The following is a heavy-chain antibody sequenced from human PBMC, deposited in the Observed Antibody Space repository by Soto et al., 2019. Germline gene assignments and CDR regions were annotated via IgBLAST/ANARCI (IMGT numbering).Heavy chain of an antibody. CDR1: GFSLSNARMG. D-gene: IGHD3-16*02. CDR3: ARLPWYYDYVWGSYRYYDY. J-gene: IGHJ4*02. V-gene: IGHV2-26*01. Sequence: QVTLKESGPVLVKPTETLTLTCTVSGFSLSNARMGVSWIRQPPGKALEWLAHIFSNDEKSYSTSLKSRLTISKDTSKSQVVLTMTNMDPVDTATYYCARLPWYYDYVWGSYRYYDYWGQGTLVTVSS. CDR2: IFSNDEK.